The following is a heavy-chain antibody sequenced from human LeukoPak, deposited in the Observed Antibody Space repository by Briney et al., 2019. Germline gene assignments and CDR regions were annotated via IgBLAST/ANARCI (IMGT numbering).Heavy chain of an antibody. V-gene: IGHV4-39*01. CDR1: GGSIGSSSYF. D-gene: IGHD6-19*01. CDR2: IYSSGNT. CDR3: ARHGLDVHGWYRY. J-gene: IGHJ4*02. Sequence: SETLSLTCTVSGGSIGSSSYFWGWIRQPPGKGLEWIGSIYSSGNTYYKPSLKSRVTISVDTSKNQFSLKLSSVTAADTAVYYCARHGLDVHGWYRYWGQGTPVTVSS.